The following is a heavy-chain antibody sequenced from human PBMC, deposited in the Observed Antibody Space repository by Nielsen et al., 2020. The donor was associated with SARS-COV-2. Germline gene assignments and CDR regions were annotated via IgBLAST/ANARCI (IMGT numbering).Heavy chain of an antibody. V-gene: IGHV3-9*01. Sequence: SLKISCAASGFTFDDYAMHWVRQAPGKGLEWVSGISWNSGNIGYADSVKGRFTISRDNAKNSLYLQMNSLRAEDTALYYCAKSGGDYYDSSGYYLWGQGTLVTVSS. J-gene: IGHJ4*02. CDR1: GFTFDDYA. CDR2: ISWNSGNI. D-gene: IGHD3-22*01. CDR3: AKSGGDYYDSSGYYL.